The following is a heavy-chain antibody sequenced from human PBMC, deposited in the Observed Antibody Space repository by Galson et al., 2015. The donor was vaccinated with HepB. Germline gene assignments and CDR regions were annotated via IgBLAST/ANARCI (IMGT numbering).Heavy chain of an antibody. CDR2: INPHSGDT. V-gene: IGHV1-2*02. J-gene: IGHJ4*02. CDR3: ARTTSGRSDFDY. D-gene: IGHD6-19*01. Sequence: SVKVSCKASGYTFSGYYMHWVRQAPGQGLEWMGCINPHSGDTNYAQKFQGRVTMTGDTSISTAYMELSSLGSDDTAVYFCARTTSGRSDFDYWGQGTLVTVSS. CDR1: GYTFSGYY.